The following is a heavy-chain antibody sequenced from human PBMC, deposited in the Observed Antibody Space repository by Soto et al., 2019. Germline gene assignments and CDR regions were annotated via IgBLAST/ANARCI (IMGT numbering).Heavy chain of an antibody. J-gene: IGHJ4*02. Sequence: GGSLRLSCAASGFTFSSYAMSWVRQAPGKGLEWVSAISGSGGSTYYADSVKARFTISRDNSKNTLYLQMNSLRAEDTAVYYCAKSYYDILTGSVPGDFDYWGQGTLVTVS. CDR2: ISGSGGST. V-gene: IGHV3-23*01. D-gene: IGHD3-9*01. CDR3: AKSYYDILTGSVPGDFDY. CDR1: GFTFSSYA.